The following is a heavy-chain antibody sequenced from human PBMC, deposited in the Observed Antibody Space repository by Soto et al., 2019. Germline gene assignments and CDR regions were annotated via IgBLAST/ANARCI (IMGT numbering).Heavy chain of an antibody. V-gene: IGHV4-59*01. D-gene: IGHD6-19*01. J-gene: IGHJ6*02. Sequence: SEPLSLTCTVSGGSISSYYWSWIRQPPGKGLEWIGYIYYSGSTNYNPSLKSRVTISVDTSKNQFSLKLSSVTAADTAVYYCARAFYSSGWYGGYGMDVWGQGTTVTVSS. CDR1: GGSISSYY. CDR2: IYYSGST. CDR3: ARAFYSSGWYGGYGMDV.